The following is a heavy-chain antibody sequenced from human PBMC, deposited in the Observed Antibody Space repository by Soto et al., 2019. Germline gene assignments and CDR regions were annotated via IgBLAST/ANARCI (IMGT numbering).Heavy chain of an antibody. Sequence: GGSLRLSCVTSGFTFNGYWMSWVRQTPGQGLECVARINHDGSDKNYVDPVKGRFTISRDNAKNSLFLQMNSLRADDTAVYYCTTLSWDASDWHWGLGALVTVSS. J-gene: IGHJ4*02. V-gene: IGHV3-7*03. D-gene: IGHD6-19*01. CDR1: GFTFNGYW. CDR3: TTLSWDASDWH. CDR2: INHDGSDK.